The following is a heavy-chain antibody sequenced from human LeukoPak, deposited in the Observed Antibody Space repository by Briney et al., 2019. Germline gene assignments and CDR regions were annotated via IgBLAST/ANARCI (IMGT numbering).Heavy chain of an antibody. CDR1: GYTFTSYY. CDR2: IDPSRGST. V-gene: IGHV1-46*01. J-gene: IGHJ4*02. Sequence: GASVKVSCKASGYTFTSYYMHWVRQAPGQGLEWMGIIDPSRGSTSYAQKFQGRVTMTRDKSTSTVYMELSSLRSEDTAVYYCARDRDNWNNFDYWGQGTLVTVSS. D-gene: IGHD1/OR15-1a*01. CDR3: ARDRDNWNNFDY.